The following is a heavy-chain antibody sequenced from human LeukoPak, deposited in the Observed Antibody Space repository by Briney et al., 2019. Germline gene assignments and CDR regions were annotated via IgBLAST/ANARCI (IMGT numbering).Heavy chain of an antibody. Sequence: PSETLSLTCAVSGGSISSGGYSWSWIRQPPGKGLEWIGYIYHSGSTYYNPSLKSRVTISVDRSKNQFSLKLSSVTAADTAVYYCARGLTAGGEGKDYYGMDVWGQGTTVTVSS. CDR1: GGSISSGGYS. CDR2: IYHSGST. CDR3: ARGLTAGGEGKDYYGMDV. V-gene: IGHV4-30-2*01. J-gene: IGHJ6*02. D-gene: IGHD3-16*01.